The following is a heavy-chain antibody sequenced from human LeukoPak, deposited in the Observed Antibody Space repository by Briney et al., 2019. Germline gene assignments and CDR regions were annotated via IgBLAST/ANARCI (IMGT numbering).Heavy chain of an antibody. CDR2: IYSGGST. V-gene: IGHV3-53*01. Sequence: GGSLRLSCAAPGFSVSNNYMSWVRQAPGKGLEWVSVIYSGGSTYYAHSVKGRFTISRDNSKNTLYLQMNSLRAEDTAVYYCAVSSGSSFDYWGQGTLVTVSS. J-gene: IGHJ4*02. CDR1: GFSVSNNY. CDR3: AVSSGSSFDY. D-gene: IGHD6-19*01.